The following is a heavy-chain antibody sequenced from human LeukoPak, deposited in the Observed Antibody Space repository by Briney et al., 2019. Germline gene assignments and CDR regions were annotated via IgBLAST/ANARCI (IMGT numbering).Heavy chain of an antibody. D-gene: IGHD3-9*01. V-gene: IGHV4-39*07. Sequence: SETLSLTCTVSGGSISSSSYYWGWIRQPPGKGLEWIGSIYYSGSTYYNPSLKSRVTISVDTSKNQFSLKLSSVTAADTAVYYYASLRYFDLWDRYFDYWGQGTLVTVSS. CDR2: IYYSGST. CDR3: ASLRYFDLWDRYFDY. CDR1: GGSISSSSYY. J-gene: IGHJ4*02.